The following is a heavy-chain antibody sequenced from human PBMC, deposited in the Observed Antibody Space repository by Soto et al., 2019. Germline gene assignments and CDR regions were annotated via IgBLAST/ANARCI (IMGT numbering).Heavy chain of an antibody. V-gene: IGHV4-4*02. CDR3: ARASVSYYYGMDV. D-gene: IGHD1-26*01. CDR2: IYHSGNT. J-gene: IGHJ6*02. Sequence: QVQLQESGRGLVKPSGTLSLTCAVSGGAISSSNWWSWVRQPPGKGLEWIGGIYHSGNTNYNPSLRGGVTISLDKAKNPYSLRLSSLTAADTAVYYCARASVSYYYGMDVWGQGTTVTVSS. CDR1: GGAISSSNW.